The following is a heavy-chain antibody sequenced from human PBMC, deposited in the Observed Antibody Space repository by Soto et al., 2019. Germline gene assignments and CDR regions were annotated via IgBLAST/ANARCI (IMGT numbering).Heavy chain of an antibody. J-gene: IGHJ6*02. Sequence: ASVKVSCKASGYTFTSYGISWVRQAPGQGLEWMGWISAYNGNTNYAQKLQGRVTMTTDTSTSTAYMDLTSLTSEDTAVYYCAITPGWFAGMAVWGQGTTVTVSS. CDR1: GYTFTSYG. D-gene: IGHD6-19*01. CDR3: AITPGWFAGMAV. CDR2: ISAYNGNT. V-gene: IGHV1-18*04.